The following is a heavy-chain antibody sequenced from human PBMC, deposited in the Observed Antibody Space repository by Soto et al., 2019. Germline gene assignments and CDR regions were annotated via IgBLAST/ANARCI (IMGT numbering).Heavy chain of an antibody. J-gene: IGHJ4*02. CDR3: ARQRTSVVTQAYFDV. Sequence: PSETLSLTCAVYGGSFSGYYWSWIRQPPGKGLEWIGEINHSGSTNYNPSLKSRVTISVDTSKNQFSLKLSSVTAADTAVYYCARQRTSVVTQAYFDVWGPGSLVTASS. CDR2: INHSGST. CDR1: GGSFSGYY. D-gene: IGHD2-21*02. V-gene: IGHV4-34*01.